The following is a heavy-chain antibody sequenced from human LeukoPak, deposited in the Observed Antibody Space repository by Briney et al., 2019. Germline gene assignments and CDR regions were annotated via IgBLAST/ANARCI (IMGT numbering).Heavy chain of an antibody. CDR3: ARGGPRYCSGGTCYLDN. D-gene: IGHD2-15*01. V-gene: IGHV3-11*01. CDR2: ISSGGFSI. J-gene: IGHJ4*02. CDR1: GFDFFDYY. Sequence: AGGSLRLSCAASGFDFFDYYMIWIRQAPGKGLEWVSSISSGGFSIYYADSVKGRFTVSRDNAKNSLYPQINSLRAEDTAVYYCARGGPRYCSGGTCYLDNWGQGTLVTVSS.